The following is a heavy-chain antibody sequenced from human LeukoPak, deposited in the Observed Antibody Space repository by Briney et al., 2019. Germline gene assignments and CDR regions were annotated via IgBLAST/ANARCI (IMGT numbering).Heavy chain of an antibody. CDR2: IDPNSGGT. Sequence: ASVKVSRKASGYTFTGKFMHWVRQAPGQGLEWMGWIDPNSGGTDYAQKFRGRVTMTRDTSTSTAYMDLSRLILDDTAVYYCARDREGLAYFDYWGQGTLVTVSS. V-gene: IGHV1-2*02. CDR1: GYTFTGKF. D-gene: IGHD3/OR15-3a*01. J-gene: IGHJ4*02. CDR3: ARDREGLAYFDY.